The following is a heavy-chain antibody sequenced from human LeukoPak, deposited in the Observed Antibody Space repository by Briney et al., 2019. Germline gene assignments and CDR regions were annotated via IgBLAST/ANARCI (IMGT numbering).Heavy chain of an antibody. CDR1: GFTFSSYS. J-gene: IGHJ4*02. CDR3: ARDVEVLTAYYKGYFDY. CDR2: ISSSSSTI. Sequence: GGSLRLSCAASGFTFSSYSMNWVRQAPGKGLEWVSYISSSSSTIYYADSVKGRFTISRDNARNSLYLQMNSLRAEDTAVYYCARDVEVLTAYYKGYFDYWGQGILVTVSS. D-gene: IGHD3-9*01. V-gene: IGHV3-48*04.